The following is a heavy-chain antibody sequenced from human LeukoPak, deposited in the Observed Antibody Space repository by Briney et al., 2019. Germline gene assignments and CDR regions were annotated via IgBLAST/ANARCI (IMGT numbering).Heavy chain of an antibody. D-gene: IGHD3-10*01. J-gene: IGHJ4*02. CDR2: ISYDGSNK. Sequence: GGSLRLSCAASGFTFSSYAMHWVRQAPGKGLEWVAVISYDGSNKYYADSVKGRFTISRDNSKNTLYLQMNSLRAEDTAVYYCARVEWELLWFGETFDYWGQGTLVTVSS. CDR3: ARVEWELLWFGETFDY. V-gene: IGHV3-30-3*01. CDR1: GFTFSSYA.